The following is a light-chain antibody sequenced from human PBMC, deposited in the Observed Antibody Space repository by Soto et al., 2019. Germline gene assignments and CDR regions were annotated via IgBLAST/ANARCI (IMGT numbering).Light chain of an antibody. CDR2: GAS. V-gene: IGKV3-20*01. J-gene: IGKJ5*01. CDR1: QSVGTR. Sequence: EIVMTQSPATLSVSPGERSTLSCMSAQSVGTRLAWYQHKTGQAPRPLISGASSRATGIPDRFTGSGSETSFTLTISRLEPEDFALYYCQHYQSGHPITFGQGTRLEIK. CDR3: QHYQSGHPIT.